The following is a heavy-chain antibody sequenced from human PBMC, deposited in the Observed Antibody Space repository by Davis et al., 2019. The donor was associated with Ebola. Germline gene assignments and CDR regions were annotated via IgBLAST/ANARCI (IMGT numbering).Heavy chain of an antibody. CDR1: GFTFSSNT. J-gene: IGHJ4*02. CDR2: ISGSSSDI. V-gene: IGHV3-21*01. Sequence: PGGSLRLSCAASGFTFSSNTMHWVRQAPGKGLEWVSSISGSSSDIYYADSMKGRFTISRDNAKKSLYLQMDSLRAEDTAVYYCARSEPPDYWGQGTLVTVSS. CDR3: ARSEPPDY. D-gene: IGHD1-14*01.